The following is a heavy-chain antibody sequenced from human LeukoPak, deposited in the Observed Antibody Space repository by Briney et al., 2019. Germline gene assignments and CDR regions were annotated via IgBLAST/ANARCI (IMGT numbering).Heavy chain of an antibody. V-gene: IGHV4-39*01. D-gene: IGHD3-16*01. Sequence: SETLCLTCTVSGGSISSSTYYWGWIRRPPGKGLDWIGSIYYSGSTYYNPSLKSRVTVSVDTSKNQFSLELTSVTAADTAVFYCVRGSTLRHYQYWGQGILVTVSS. J-gene: IGHJ4*02. CDR3: VRGSTLRHYQY. CDR2: IYYSGST. CDR1: GGSISSSTYY.